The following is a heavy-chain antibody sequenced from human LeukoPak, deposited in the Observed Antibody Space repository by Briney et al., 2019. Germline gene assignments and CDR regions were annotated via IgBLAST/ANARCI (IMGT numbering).Heavy chain of an antibody. Sequence: ASVKVSCRASGYTFTSHYMHWVRQATGQGLEWMGWMNPNSGNTGYAQKFQGRVTMTRNTSISTAYMELSSLRSEDTAVYYCATGPTHYYYYYMDVWGKGTTVTVSS. CDR2: MNPNSGNT. J-gene: IGHJ6*03. CDR3: ATGPTHYYYYYMDV. V-gene: IGHV1-8*02. CDR1: GYTFTSHY.